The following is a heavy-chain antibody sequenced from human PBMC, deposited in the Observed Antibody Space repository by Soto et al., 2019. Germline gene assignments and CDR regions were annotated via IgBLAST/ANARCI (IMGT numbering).Heavy chain of an antibody. CDR2: IYHSGST. V-gene: IGHV4-30-2*01. Sequence: PSETLSLTCAVSGCSISSGGYSWSWIRQPPGKGLEWIGYIYHSGSTYYNPSLKSRVTISVDRSKNQFSLKLSSVTAAATAVYYCARVPSPWGQGTLVTVSS. J-gene: IGHJ5*02. CDR1: GCSISSGGYS. CDR3: ARVPSP.